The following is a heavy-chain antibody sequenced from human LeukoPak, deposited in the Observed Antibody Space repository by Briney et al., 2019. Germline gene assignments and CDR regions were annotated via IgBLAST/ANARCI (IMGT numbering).Heavy chain of an antibody. Sequence: ASVKVSCKASGYTFTSYDINWVRQATGQGLEWMGWMNPNSGNTGYAQKFQGRVTMTRNTSISTAYMELSSLRSEDTAVYYCARGRPNNVVVPAAAYYYYYYMDVWGKGTTVTVSS. CDR3: ARGRPNNVVVPAAAYYYYYYMDV. J-gene: IGHJ6*03. CDR1: GYTFTSYD. D-gene: IGHD2-2*01. CDR2: MNPNSGNT. V-gene: IGHV1-8*01.